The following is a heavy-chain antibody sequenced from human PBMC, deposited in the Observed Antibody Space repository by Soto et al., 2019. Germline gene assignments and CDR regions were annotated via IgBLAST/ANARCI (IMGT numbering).Heavy chain of an antibody. Sequence: QVQLVESGGGVVQPGRSLRLSCAASGFTFSTYAMHWVRQAPGKGLEWVAVISYDGSNKYYADSVKGRFTISRDNSKNTLYLQMNSLRAEYTAVYYCARDKSPYSSGWHNRHFDYWGQGTLVIVSS. J-gene: IGHJ4*02. CDR1: GFTFSTYA. D-gene: IGHD6-19*01. CDR2: ISYDGSNK. CDR3: ARDKSPYSSGWHNRHFDY. V-gene: IGHV3-30-3*01.